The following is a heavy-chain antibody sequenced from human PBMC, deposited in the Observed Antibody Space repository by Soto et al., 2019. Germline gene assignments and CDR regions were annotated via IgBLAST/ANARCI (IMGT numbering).Heavy chain of an antibody. CDR1: GFTFSSYS. CDR3: ARDQGYDFWSGQYGMDV. J-gene: IGHJ6*02. V-gene: IGHV3-21*05. Sequence: EVQLVESGGGLVQPGGSLRLSCAASGFTFSSYSMNWVRQAPGKGLEWVSYISSSSSYIYYADSVKGRFTISRDNAKNSLYLQMNSLRAEDTAVYYCARDQGYDFWSGQYGMDVWGQGTTVTVSS. CDR2: ISSSSSYI. D-gene: IGHD3-3*01.